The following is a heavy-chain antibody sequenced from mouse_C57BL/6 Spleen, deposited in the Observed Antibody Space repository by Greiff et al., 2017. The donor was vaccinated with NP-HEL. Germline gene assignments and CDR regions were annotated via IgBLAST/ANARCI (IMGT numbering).Heavy chain of an antibody. J-gene: IGHJ2*01. CDR2: INPNSGTT. V-gene: IGHV1-39*01. D-gene: IGHD1-1*01. CDR1: GYSFTDYN. CDR3: AVYYYGSSYAFDY. Sequence: EVKLQESGPELVKPGASVKISCKASGYSFTDYNMNWVKQSNGKSLEWIGVINPNSGTTSYNQKFKGKATLTVDQSSTTAYMQLNSLTSEDSAVYYCAVYYYGSSYAFDYWGQGTTLTVSS.